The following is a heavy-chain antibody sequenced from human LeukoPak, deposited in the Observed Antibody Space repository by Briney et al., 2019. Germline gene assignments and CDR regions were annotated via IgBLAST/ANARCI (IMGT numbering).Heavy chain of an antibody. CDR1: GGSISSSSYY. V-gene: IGHV4-39*01. J-gene: IGHJ4*02. CDR3: ARHFREADYYDSSGYQLPGYYFDY. Sequence: SETLSLTCTVSGGSISSSSYYWVWIRQPPGKGLEWIGRIYYSGSTYYNPSLKSRVTISVDTSKNQFSLKLSSVTAADTAVYYCARHFREADYYDSSGYQLPGYYFDYWGQGTLVTVSS. D-gene: IGHD3-22*01. CDR2: IYYSGST.